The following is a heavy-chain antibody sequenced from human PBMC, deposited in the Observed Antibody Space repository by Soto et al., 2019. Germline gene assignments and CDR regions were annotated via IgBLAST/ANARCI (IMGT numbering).Heavy chain of an antibody. CDR1: GYSFSNFW. CDR3: PPPVLVTSTMNYFDL. D-gene: IGHD2-8*02. CDR2: IYPDDSDT. Sequence: GESLKISCQASGYSFSNFWIACVRQMPGEGLEWLGIIYPDDSDTRYSPSFLGQVTISADKSIQPTYLQCSSRKASDPAIYSCPPPVLVTSTMNYFDLWGQGTLVTVSS. V-gene: IGHV5-51*01. J-gene: IGHJ4*02.